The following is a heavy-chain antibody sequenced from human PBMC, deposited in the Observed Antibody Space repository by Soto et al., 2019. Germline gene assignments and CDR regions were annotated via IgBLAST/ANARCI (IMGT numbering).Heavy chain of an antibody. Sequence: GGSLRLSCAASGFTFSNAWMSWVRQAPGKGLEWVGRIKSKTDGGTTDYAAPVKGRFTISSDDSKNTLYLQMNSLKTEDTAVYYCTTGWPITIFGVVTTQADYWGQGTLVTVSS. V-gene: IGHV3-15*01. D-gene: IGHD3-3*01. CDR3: TTGWPITIFGVVTTQADY. CDR1: GFTFSNAW. J-gene: IGHJ4*02. CDR2: IKSKTDGGTT.